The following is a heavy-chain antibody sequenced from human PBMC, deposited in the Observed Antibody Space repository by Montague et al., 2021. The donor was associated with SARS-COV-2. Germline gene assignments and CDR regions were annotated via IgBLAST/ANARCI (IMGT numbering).Heavy chain of an antibody. CDR3: AREFRIELWRTNWYFGL. Sequence: SETLSLTCTVSAGSISSHYWSWIRQPPGKALEWIGYVYYTGSTKYNPSLKSRVAISVDTSKNQFALRPHSVTAADTAVYYCAREFRIELWRTNWYFGLWGRGTLVTVSS. V-gene: IGHV4-59*11. D-gene: IGHD3-16*01. J-gene: IGHJ2*01. CDR2: VYYTGST. CDR1: AGSISSHY.